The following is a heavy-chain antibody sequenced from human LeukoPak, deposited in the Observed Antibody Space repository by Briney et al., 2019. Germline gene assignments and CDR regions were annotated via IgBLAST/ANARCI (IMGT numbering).Heavy chain of an antibody. CDR2: IFHTGST. CDR1: GASISDFY. D-gene: IGHD3-10*01. J-gene: IGHJ5*02. CDR3: ARHPQEFRSDWFDP. Sequence: SETLSLTCTVSGASISDFYWSWIRPSPEKGLEWLGYIFHTGSTNYNPSVKSRVTISMDTSKNQFSLRLNSVTAADTAVYYCARHPQEFRSDWFDPWGQGTLVTVSS. V-gene: IGHV4-59*08.